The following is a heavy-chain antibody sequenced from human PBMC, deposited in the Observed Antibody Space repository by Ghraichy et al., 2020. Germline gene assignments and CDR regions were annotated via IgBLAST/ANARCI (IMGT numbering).Heavy chain of an antibody. V-gene: IGHV3-21*01. D-gene: IGHD1-26*01. CDR1: GFIFSTYS. Sequence: GGSLRLSCAASGFIFSTYSMNWVRQAPGKGLEWVSSISSSSISIYYADSLKGRFTISRDNAKNSLYLQMNSLRAEDTAVYYCARAPFFGRGNDAFDIWGQGTMVTISS. CDR3: ARAPFFGRGNDAFDI. CDR2: ISSSSISI. J-gene: IGHJ3*02.